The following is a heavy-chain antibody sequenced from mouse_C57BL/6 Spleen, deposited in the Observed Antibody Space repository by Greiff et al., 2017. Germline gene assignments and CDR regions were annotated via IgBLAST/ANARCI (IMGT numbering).Heavy chain of an antibody. J-gene: IGHJ4*01. D-gene: IGHD3-1*01. Sequence: EVKLVESGAELVRPGASVKLSCTASGFNFKDDYMHWVKQRPEQGLEWIGWIDPENGDTEYASKFQGKATITADTSSNTAYLPRSSLTSEDTAVYYCTTGATEGDYWGQGTSVTVSS. V-gene: IGHV14-4*01. CDR3: TTGATEGDY. CDR1: GFNFKDDY. CDR2: IDPENGDT.